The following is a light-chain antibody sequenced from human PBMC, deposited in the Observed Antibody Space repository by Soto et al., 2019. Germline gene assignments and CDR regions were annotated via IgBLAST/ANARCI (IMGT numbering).Light chain of an antibody. CDR3: QQYGSSLFT. V-gene: IGKV3-20*01. J-gene: IGKJ3*01. Sequence: EIVLTQSPGTLSLSPGERATLSCRASQSVSSSYLAWYQQKPGQAPRLLIYGASSRATGIPDRFSGSGSGTDXTXTISXXEPEDFAVYYCQQYGSSLFTFGPGTKVDIK. CDR2: GAS. CDR1: QSVSSSY.